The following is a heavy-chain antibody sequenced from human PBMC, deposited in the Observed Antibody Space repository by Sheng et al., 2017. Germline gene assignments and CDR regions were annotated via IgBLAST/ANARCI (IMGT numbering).Heavy chain of an antibody. V-gene: IGHV4-38-2*01. Sequence: QVQLQESGPGLVKPSETLSLTCVVSGYSISTGYYWGWIRQPPGKGLEWIGNVFHSGNSNYNPSLESRVTISVDTSKNQFSLNLSSVTAADTAVYYCARGWQSGSQFGALIYWGRGAHVIVSS. CDR1: GYSISTGYY. CDR2: VFHSGNS. CDR3: ARGWQSGSQFGALIY. J-gene: IGHJ4*02. D-gene: IGHD1-26*01.